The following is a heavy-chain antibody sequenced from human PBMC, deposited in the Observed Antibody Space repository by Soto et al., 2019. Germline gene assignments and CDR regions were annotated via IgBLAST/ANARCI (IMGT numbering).Heavy chain of an antibody. J-gene: IGHJ4*02. V-gene: IGHV4-39*07. CDR2: IYYSGST. CDR3: ARGRGGSYYAVDY. Sequence: SETLSLTCSVSGGSISSSSYFWGWIRQPPGKGLEWIGSIYYSGSTNYNPSLKSRVTISVDTSKNQFSLKLSSVTAADTAVYYCARGRGGSYYAVDYWGQGTLVTVSS. CDR1: GGSISSSSYF. D-gene: IGHD1-26*01.